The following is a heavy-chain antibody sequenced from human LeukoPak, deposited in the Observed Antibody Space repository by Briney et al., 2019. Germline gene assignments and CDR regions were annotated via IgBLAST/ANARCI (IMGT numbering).Heavy chain of an antibody. D-gene: IGHD3-22*01. CDR1: GFTFSSYG. V-gene: IGHV3-30*02. J-gene: IGHJ4*02. Sequence: GGSLRLSCAASGFTFSSYGMHWVRQAPGKGLEWVAFIRYDGSNKYYADSVKGRFTISRDNSKITLYLQMNSLRAEDTAVYYCAKVTPLYDSCPGYWGQGTLVTVSS. CDR2: IRYDGSNK. CDR3: AKVTPLYDSCPGY.